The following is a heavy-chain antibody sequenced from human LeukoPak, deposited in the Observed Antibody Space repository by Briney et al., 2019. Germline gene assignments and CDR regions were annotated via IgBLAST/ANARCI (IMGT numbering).Heavy chain of an antibody. J-gene: IGHJ4*02. D-gene: IGHD2-8*01. V-gene: IGHV4-34*01. CDR1: GGSFSGYY. Sequence: SETLSLTCAVYGGSFSGYYWSWIRQPPGKGLEWIGEINHSGSTNYNPSLKSRVTISVDTSKNQFSLKLSSVTAADTAVYYCARTIVLMVYASFDYWGQGTLVTVSS. CDR3: ARTIVLMVYASFDY. CDR2: INHSGST.